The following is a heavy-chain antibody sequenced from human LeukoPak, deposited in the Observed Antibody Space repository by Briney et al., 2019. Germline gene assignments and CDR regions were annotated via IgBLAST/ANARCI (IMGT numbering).Heavy chain of an antibody. CDR3: ARGGNRFGGFYFDY. Sequence: SETLSLTCTVSADSISCSGHYWTWIRQHPGKGPETIGFIHFSGSTNHNPSLKSRVAISVDASKNQFSLRLSSVTSADTAVYYCARGGNRFGGFYFDYWGQGILVTVSS. J-gene: IGHJ4*02. V-gene: IGHV4-31*03. D-gene: IGHD3-10*01. CDR2: IHFSGST. CDR1: ADSISCSGHY.